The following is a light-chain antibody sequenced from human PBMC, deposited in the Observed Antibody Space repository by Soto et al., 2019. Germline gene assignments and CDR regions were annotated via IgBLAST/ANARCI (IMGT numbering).Light chain of an antibody. V-gene: IGLV2-14*01. Sequence: QSALTQPASVSGSPGQSITISCTGTSTDVGGYNYVSWYHQHPGKAPKLMIYEVSNRPSGVSNRFSGSKSGNTASLTISGLQAEDEADYDCSSYTSSSTLVFGGGTKLTVL. CDR2: EVS. CDR1: STDVGGYNY. CDR3: SSYTSSSTLV. J-gene: IGLJ2*01.